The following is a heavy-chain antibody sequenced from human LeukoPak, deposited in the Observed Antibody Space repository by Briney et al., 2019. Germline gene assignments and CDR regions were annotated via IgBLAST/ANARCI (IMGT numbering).Heavy chain of an antibody. V-gene: IGHV3-48*01. CDR2: ISSSSSTI. CDR3: ARDPIVATISYYYYMDV. D-gene: IGHD5-12*01. CDR1: GFTFSSYS. Sequence: HPGGSLRLSCAASGFTFSSYSMNWVRQAPGKGLEWVSYISSSSSTIYYADSVKGRSTISRDNAKNSLYLQMNSLRAEDTAVYYCARDPIVATISYYYYMDVWGKGTTVTVSS. J-gene: IGHJ6*03.